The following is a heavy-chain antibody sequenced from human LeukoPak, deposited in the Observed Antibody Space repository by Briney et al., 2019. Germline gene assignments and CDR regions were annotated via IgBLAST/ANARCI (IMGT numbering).Heavy chain of an antibody. CDR3: ARDSEDPVRNEY. D-gene: IGHD1-1*01. CDR1: GFTVSSNY. CDR2: IYSGGST. Sequence: PGGSLRLSCAASGFTVSSNYMSWVRQAPGKGLEWVSVIYSGGSTYYADSVKGRFTVSRDNSKNTLYLQMNSLRAEDTAVYYCARDSEDPVRNEYWGQGTLVTVSS. V-gene: IGHV3-53*01. J-gene: IGHJ4*02.